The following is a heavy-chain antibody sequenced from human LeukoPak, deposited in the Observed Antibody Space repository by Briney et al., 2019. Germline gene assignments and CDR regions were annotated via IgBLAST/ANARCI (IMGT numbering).Heavy chain of an antibody. CDR1: GASVSSYF. CDR2: VYHSGSS. D-gene: IGHD6-6*01. CDR3: AKLLGEEY. J-gene: IGHJ4*02. V-gene: IGHV4-59*02. Sequence: PSETLSLTCTVSGASVSSYFWSWIRQSPEKGLEWIGYVYHSGSSSSNPSLQSRVTISQDTSRNQVSLKMTSATAADTAVYYCAKLLGEEYWGQGNPGRRLL.